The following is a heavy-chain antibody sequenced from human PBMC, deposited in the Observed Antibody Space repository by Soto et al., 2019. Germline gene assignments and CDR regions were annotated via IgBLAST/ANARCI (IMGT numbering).Heavy chain of an antibody. CDR3: AKDRIRTPYYYYYGMDV. CDR2: ISYDGSNK. J-gene: IGHJ6*02. Sequence: PGGSLRLSCAASGFTFSSYGMHWVRQAPGKGLEWVAVISYDGSNKYYADSVKGRFTISRDNSKNTLYLQMNSLRAEDTAVYYCAKDRIRTPYYYYYGMDVWGQGTTVTVSS. V-gene: IGHV3-30*18. CDR1: GFTFSSYG.